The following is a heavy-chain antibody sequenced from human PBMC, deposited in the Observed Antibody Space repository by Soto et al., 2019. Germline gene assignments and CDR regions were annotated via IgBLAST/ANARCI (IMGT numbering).Heavy chain of an antibody. V-gene: IGHV3-23*01. CDR2: ISLSGDNT. CDR3: ARGGDEGASYYYYMDV. Sequence: GGSLRLSCGASGFTFSSYAMTWVRQAPGQGLEWVSSISLSGDNTYDADSVKGRFTISRDNSENTLYLQMNSLRAEDTAVYYCARGGDEGASYYYYMDVWGKGTTVTVSS. CDR1: GFTFSSYA. D-gene: IGHD3-10*01. J-gene: IGHJ6*03.